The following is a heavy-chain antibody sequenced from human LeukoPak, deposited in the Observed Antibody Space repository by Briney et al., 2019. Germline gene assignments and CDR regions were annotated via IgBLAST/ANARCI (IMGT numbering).Heavy chain of an antibody. V-gene: IGHV4-34*01. CDR1: GGSFSGYY. Sequence: SETLSLTCAVYGGSFSGYYWSWIRQPPGKGLEWIGEINHSGSTNYNPSLKSRVTISVDTSKNQFSLKLSSATAADTAVYYCARGGLGATGEFDYWGQGTLVTVSS. CDR2: INHSGST. CDR3: ARGGLGATGEFDY. D-gene: IGHD3-16*01. J-gene: IGHJ4*02.